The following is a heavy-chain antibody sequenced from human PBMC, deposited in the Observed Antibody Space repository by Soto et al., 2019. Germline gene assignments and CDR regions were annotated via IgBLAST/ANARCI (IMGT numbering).Heavy chain of an antibody. CDR3: AKDYDFWSGYDYYYGMDV. J-gene: IGHJ6*02. CDR2: IYYSGST. D-gene: IGHD3-3*01. V-gene: IGHV4-39*02. Sequence: QLQLQESGPGLVKPSETLSLTCTVSGGSISSSSYYWGWIRQPPGKGLEWIGSIYYSGSTYYNPSLKSRVTIAEDTSKNQFSMKMSSVTAADTAVYYCAKDYDFWSGYDYYYGMDVWGQGTTVTVSS. CDR1: GGSISSSSYY.